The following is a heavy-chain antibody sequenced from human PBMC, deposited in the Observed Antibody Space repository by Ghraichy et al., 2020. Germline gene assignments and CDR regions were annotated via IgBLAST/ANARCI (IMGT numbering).Heavy chain of an antibody. D-gene: IGHD2-21*01. CDR2: MSGSGGST. V-gene: IGHV3-23*01. Sequence: LSLTCAASGFTFSNYAMSWVRQAPGKGLEWVSAMSGSGGSTYYADSVKGRFTISRDNSKNTLYLQMNSLRAEDTAVYYCAKESRHCGGDCYSVNSFDYWGQGTLVTVSS. J-gene: IGHJ4*02. CDR1: GFTFSNYA. CDR3: AKESRHCGGDCYSVNSFDY.